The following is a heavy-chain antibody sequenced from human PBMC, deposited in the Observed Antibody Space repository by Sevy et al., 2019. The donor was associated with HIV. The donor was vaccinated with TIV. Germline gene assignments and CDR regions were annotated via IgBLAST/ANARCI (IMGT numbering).Heavy chain of an antibody. CDR2: ISGSGGST. CDR3: AKPLSYYYDSSGYPDLFDY. J-gene: IGHJ4*02. V-gene: IGHV3-23*01. Sequence: GGSLRLSCAASGFTFSSYAMSWVRQAPGKGLEWVSAISGSGGSTYYADSVKGRFTISRDNSKNTLYLQMNSLRAEDTAVYYCAKPLSYYYDSSGYPDLFDYWGQGTLVTVSS. CDR1: GFTFSSYA. D-gene: IGHD3-22*01.